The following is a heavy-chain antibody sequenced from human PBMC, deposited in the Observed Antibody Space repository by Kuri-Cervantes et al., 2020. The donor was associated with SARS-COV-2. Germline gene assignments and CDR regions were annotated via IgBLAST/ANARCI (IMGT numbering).Heavy chain of an antibody. CDR2: VRYDGKTK. D-gene: IGHD3-9*01. CDR1: GFSFSSYG. J-gene: IGHJ4*02. V-gene: IGHV3-30*02. CDR3: ARDRTILDYFDY. Sequence: GESLKISCVASGFSFSSYGMHWVRQTPGKGLEWVAFVRYDGKTKDYADSVKGRITISRDSSKNTLYLQMNSLRTEDTAVYYCARDRTILDYFDYWGQGTLVTVSS.